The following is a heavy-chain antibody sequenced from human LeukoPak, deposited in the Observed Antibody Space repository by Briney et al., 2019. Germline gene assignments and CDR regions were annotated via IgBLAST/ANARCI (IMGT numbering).Heavy chain of an antibody. V-gene: IGHV3-48*01. CDR1: GFTFSSYS. CDR3: ARAKAAVPYYYYGMDV. J-gene: IGHJ6*02. CDR2: ISSSSSTI. D-gene: IGHD6-13*01. Sequence: GGSLRLSCAASGFTFSSYSMNWVRQAPGKGLEWVSYISSSSSTIYYADSVKGRFTISRDNAKDSLYLQMKSLRAEDTAVYYCARAKAAVPYYYYGMDVWGQGTTVTVSS.